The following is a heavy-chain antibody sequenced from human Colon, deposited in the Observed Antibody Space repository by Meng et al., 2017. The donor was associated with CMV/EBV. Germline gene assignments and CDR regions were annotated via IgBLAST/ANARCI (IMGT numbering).Heavy chain of an antibody. Sequence: ASGFTFHDYDMRWVRQAPGRGLEWVASISYDGSRTYYADSVKSRFTISRDNSKISLYLQMNSLIREDTAYYYGAKDRVGGAATSHDSWGQGTLVTVSS. CDR3: AKDRVGGAATSHDS. CDR1: GFTFHDYD. J-gene: IGHJ4*02. D-gene: IGHD6-13*01. CDR2: ISYDGSRT. V-gene: IGHV3-30*18.